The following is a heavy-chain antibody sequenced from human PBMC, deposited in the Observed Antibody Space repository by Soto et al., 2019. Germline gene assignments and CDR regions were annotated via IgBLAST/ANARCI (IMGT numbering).Heavy chain of an antibody. V-gene: IGHV4-59*08. CDR1: GGSLSGYY. CDR3: ATNRVITRARPEYYYYYYMDV. Sequence: SETLSLTCTVSGGSLSGYYWNWIRQPPGKGLEWIGYMYYTGSTNYNPSFKSRVTMSVDTSKNHFSLRLSSVTAADTAVYYCATNRVITRARPEYYYYYYMDVWGKGTTVTVSS. D-gene: IGHD4-4*01. CDR2: MYYTGST. J-gene: IGHJ6*03.